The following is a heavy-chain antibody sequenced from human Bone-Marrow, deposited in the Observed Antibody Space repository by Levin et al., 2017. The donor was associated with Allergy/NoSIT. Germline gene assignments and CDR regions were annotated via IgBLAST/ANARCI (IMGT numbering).Heavy chain of an antibody. CDR2: IIPILGIA. CDR1: GGTFSSYT. CDR3: ARGVSSGYYGDY. J-gene: IGHJ4*02. D-gene: IGHD3-22*01. V-gene: IGHV1-69*02. Sequence: VASVKVSCKASGGTFSSYTISWVRQAPGQGLEWMGRIIPILGIANYAQKFQGRVTITADKSTSTAYMELSSLRSEDTAVYYCARGVSSGYYGDYWGQGTLVTVSS.